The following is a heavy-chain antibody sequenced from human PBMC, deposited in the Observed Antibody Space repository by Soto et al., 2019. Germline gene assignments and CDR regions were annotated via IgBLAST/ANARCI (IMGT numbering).Heavy chain of an antibody. J-gene: IGHJ5*02. CDR2: IIPIIGII. V-gene: IGHV1-69*08. Sequence: QVQLVQSGAEVKKPGSSVKVSCKASGGTFSTYTITWVRQAPGQGLEWMGRIIPIIGIISYAQKFQGRVTITADKLKGTAYMELCRLRSADTAVYYCAGDPDSHYNDSHASSYPWGQGTLVTVSS. D-gene: IGHD3-22*01. CDR1: GGTFSTYT. CDR3: AGDPDSHYNDSHASSYP.